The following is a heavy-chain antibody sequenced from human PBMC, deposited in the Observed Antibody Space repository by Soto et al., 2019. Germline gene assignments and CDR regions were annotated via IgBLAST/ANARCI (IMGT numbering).Heavy chain of an antibody. D-gene: IGHD6-13*01. CDR3: ARPGIAAASTIY. CDR2: ILYDGSNK. CDR1: GFTFSSYG. J-gene: IGHJ4*02. V-gene: IGHV3-33*05. Sequence: QVQLVESGGGVVQPGRSLRLSCAASGFTFSSYGMHWVRQAPGKGLEWVAVILYDGSNKYYADSVKGRFTISRDNSKNTLYLQMNSPRSEDTAVYYCARPGIAAASTIYWGQGTLVTVSS.